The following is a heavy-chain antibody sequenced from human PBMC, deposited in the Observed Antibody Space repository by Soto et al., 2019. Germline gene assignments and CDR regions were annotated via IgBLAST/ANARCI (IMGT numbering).Heavy chain of an antibody. Sequence: QVQLVQSGAEVKKPGASVKVSCKASGYTFTSYGISWVRQAPGQGLEWMGWISAYNGNTNYAQKLQGRVTMTTDTYTSTAYMELRSLRSDDTAVYYCATHTKYGSGSYYFDYWGQGTLVTVSS. CDR2: ISAYNGNT. CDR3: ATHTKYGSGSYYFDY. CDR1: GYTFTSYG. V-gene: IGHV1-18*01. D-gene: IGHD3-10*01. J-gene: IGHJ4*02.